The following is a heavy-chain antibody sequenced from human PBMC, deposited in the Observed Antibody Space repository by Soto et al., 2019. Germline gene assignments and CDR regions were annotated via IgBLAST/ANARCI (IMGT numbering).Heavy chain of an antibody. CDR1: GGSISSGGYY. CDR3: ARDAFYYYGMDV. CDR2: IYYSGST. V-gene: IGHV4-31*03. Sequence: LSLTCTVSGGSISSGGYYWSWIRQHPGKGLEWIGYIYYSGSTYYNPSLKSRVTISVDTSKNQFSLKLSSVTAADTAVYYCARDAFYYYGMDVWGQGTTVTVSS. J-gene: IGHJ6*02.